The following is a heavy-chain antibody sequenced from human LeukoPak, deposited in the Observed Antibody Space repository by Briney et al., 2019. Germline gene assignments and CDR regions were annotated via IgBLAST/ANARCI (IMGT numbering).Heavy chain of an antibody. CDR3: ARRYCGGGDCLGENFDF. J-gene: IGHJ4*02. D-gene: IGHD2-21*02. V-gene: IGHV4-59*01. CDR1: GGSISSYY. Sequence: PSETLSLTCTVSGGSISSYYWSWIRQPPGKGLEWIGYIYYSGSTNYNPSLKSRVTISVDTSKNQFSLKLSSVTAADTAVYYCARRYCGGGDCLGENFDFWGQGTLVTVSS. CDR2: IYYSGST.